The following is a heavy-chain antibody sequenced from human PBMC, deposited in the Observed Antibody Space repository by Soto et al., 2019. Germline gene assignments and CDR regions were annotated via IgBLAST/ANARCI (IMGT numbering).Heavy chain of an antibody. J-gene: IGHJ3*02. Sequence: GGSLRLSCAASGFTFDDYAMHWVRQAPGKGLEWVSGISGNGATIGYADSVKGRFTISRDNAKNSLFLQMNSLGAEDTALYYCAKVISVVLRGAFDIWGQGTMVTVSS. CDR2: ISGNGATI. D-gene: IGHD6-6*01. V-gene: IGHV3-9*01. CDR1: GFTFDDYA. CDR3: AKVISVVLRGAFDI.